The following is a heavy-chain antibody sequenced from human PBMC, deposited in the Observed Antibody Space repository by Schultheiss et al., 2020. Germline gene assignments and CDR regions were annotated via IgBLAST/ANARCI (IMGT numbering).Heavy chain of an antibody. CDR3: ARGLFGVVTLDYYYYGMDV. CDR1: GGTFSSYA. D-gene: IGHD3-3*01. V-gene: IGHV1-69*06. CDR2: IIPIFGTA. J-gene: IGHJ6*02. Sequence: SVKGSCKASGGTFSSYAISWVRQAPGQGLEWMGGIIPIFGTANYAQKFQGRVTITADKSTSTAYMELSSLRSEDTAVYYCARGLFGVVTLDYYYYGMDVWGQGTTVTVSS.